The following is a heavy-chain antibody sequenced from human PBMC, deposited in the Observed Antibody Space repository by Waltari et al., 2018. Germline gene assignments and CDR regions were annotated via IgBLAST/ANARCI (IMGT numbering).Heavy chain of an antibody. D-gene: IGHD3-10*01. J-gene: IGHJ4*02. Sequence: EVQLVESGGGLVQPGGSLRLSCAASGFTFSSYWMYWVRQAPGKGLVWVSRIDGDGSGTRYADSVQGRFTISRDDAKNTVYLQMNSLRAEDTAVYYCARGYSGSGRSYWGQGTLVTVSS. V-gene: IGHV3-74*01. CDR3: ARGYSGSGRSY. CDR1: GFTFSSYW. CDR2: IDGDGSGT.